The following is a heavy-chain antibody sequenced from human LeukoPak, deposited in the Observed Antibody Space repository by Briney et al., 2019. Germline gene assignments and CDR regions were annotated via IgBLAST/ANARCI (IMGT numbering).Heavy chain of an antibody. D-gene: IGHD3-22*01. CDR3: ARSGPYYYDSSGHSDGMDV. CDR2: ISSDGSNK. V-gene: IGHV3-30*04. CDR1: GFTFSTYA. Sequence: GGSLRLSCAASGFTFSTYAMHWVRQAPGKGLEWVAVISSDGSNKYYADSVKGRFTISRDSSKNTLYLQMNSLRAEDTAVYYCARSGPYYYDSSGHSDGMDVWGQGTTVTVSS. J-gene: IGHJ6*02.